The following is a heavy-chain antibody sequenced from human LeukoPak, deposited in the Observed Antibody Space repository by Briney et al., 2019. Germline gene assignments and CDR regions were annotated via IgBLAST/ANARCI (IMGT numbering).Heavy chain of an antibody. CDR3: ARGDYYDSSGYYIIDY. CDR1: GGSISSSSYY. D-gene: IGHD3-22*01. Sequence: SETLSLTCTVSGGSISSSSYYWGWIRQPPGKGLEWIGSIYYSGSTYYNLSLKSRVTISVDTSKNQFSLKLSSVTAADTAVYYCARGDYYDSSGYYIIDYWGQGTLVTVSS. CDR2: IYYSGST. V-gene: IGHV4-39*01. J-gene: IGHJ4*02.